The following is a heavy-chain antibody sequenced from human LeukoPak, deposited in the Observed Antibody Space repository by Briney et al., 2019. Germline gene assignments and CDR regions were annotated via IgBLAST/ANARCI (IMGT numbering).Heavy chain of an antibody. CDR2: IIPIFGTA. Sequence: SVKVSCKASGGTFSSYAISWVRQAPGQGLEWMGGIIPIFGTANYAQKFQGRVTITTDESTSTAYMELISLRSEDTAVYYCARDSGPGYYFDYWGQGTLVTVSS. J-gene: IGHJ4*02. CDR1: GGTFSSYA. D-gene: IGHD7-27*01. V-gene: IGHV1-69*05. CDR3: ARDSGPGYYFDY.